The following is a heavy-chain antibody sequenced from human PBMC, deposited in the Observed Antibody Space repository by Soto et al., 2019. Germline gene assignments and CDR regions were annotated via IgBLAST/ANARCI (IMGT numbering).Heavy chain of an antibody. D-gene: IGHD6-6*01. V-gene: IGHV1-18*04. Sequence: GASVKVSCKASGYTFTSYGISWVRQAPGQGLEWMGWISAYNGNTNYAQKLQGRVTMTTDTSTSTAYMELRSLRSDDTAVYYCAIDLVDSSSSVNYYYYYGMDVWGQGTTVTVSS. CDR1: GYTFTSYG. J-gene: IGHJ6*02. CDR2: ISAYNGNT. CDR3: AIDLVDSSSSVNYYYYYGMDV.